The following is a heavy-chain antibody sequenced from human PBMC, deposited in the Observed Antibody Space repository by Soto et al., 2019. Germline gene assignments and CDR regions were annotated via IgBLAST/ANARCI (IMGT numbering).Heavy chain of an antibody. Sequence: EVQLVESGGGLVQPGRSLRLSCAASGFTFDDYAMHWVRRVPGKGLEWVSRISWNSNIIGYADSVKGRFTISRDNAKNSLDLQMNSLRPEDTALYYCAKGGRDGFCSGGRCYFDYWGQGTLVTVSS. CDR2: ISWNSNII. D-gene: IGHD2-15*01. CDR1: GFTFDDYA. CDR3: AKGGRDGFCSGGRCYFDY. J-gene: IGHJ4*02. V-gene: IGHV3-9*01.